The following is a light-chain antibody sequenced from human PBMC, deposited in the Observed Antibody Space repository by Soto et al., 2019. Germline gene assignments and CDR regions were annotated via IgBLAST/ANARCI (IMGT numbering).Light chain of an antibody. CDR3: QQSDSTPHT. Sequence: DIQMTQSPSSLSASVGDRVTITCRASQTISTYLNWYQQKPGKAPRLLIYDASSLLSGVPSRFSGSGSGTDFTLTIASLQPEDFSTYYCQQSDSTPHTFGQGTKVDI. CDR2: DAS. J-gene: IGKJ2*01. CDR1: QTISTY. V-gene: IGKV1-39*01.